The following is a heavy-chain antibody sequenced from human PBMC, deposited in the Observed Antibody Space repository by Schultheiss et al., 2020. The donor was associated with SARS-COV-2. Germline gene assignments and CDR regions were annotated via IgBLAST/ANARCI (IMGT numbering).Heavy chain of an antibody. CDR2: IYYSGST. Sequence: SETLSLTCTVSGGSISSGGYYWSWIRQHPGKGLEWIGYIYYSGSTYYNPSLKSRVTISVDTSKNQFSLKLSSVTAADTAVYYCAYLYGSGSYYYYYGMDVWGQGTTVTVSS. D-gene: IGHD3-10*01. J-gene: IGHJ6*02. CDR1: GGSISSGGYY. CDR3: AYLYGSGSYYYYYGMDV. V-gene: IGHV4-31*03.